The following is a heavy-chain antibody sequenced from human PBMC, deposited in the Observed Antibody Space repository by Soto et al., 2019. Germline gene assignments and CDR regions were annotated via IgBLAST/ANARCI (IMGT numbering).Heavy chain of an antibody. CDR2: IVVGSGNT. D-gene: IGHD1-20*01. CDR1: GFTFTSSA. Sequence: ASVKVSCKASGFTFTSSAMQWVRQARGQRLEWIGWIVVGSGNTNYAQKFQERVTITRYMSTSTAYMELSSLRSEDTAVYYCAADGGFNWNPGYYYYYMDVWGKGTTVTVSS. V-gene: IGHV1-58*02. CDR3: AADGGFNWNPGYYYYYMDV. J-gene: IGHJ6*03.